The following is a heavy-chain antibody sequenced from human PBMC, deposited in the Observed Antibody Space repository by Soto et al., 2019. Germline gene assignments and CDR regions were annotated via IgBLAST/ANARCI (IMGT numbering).Heavy chain of an antibody. CDR2: ISVNSDKT. D-gene: IGHD2-21*02. CDR1: GFGLSTFA. Sequence: GGSVRLACTAYGFGLSTFAISWVRQSPGKGLEWVSVISVNSDKTDYADSVKGRFTISRDKSENTVYLQMNRLRAEDTAVYYCAVQSCGGDCDSPFDPWCQGAAVTVSS. CDR3: AVQSCGGDCDSPFDP. J-gene: IGHJ5*02. V-gene: IGHV3-23*01.